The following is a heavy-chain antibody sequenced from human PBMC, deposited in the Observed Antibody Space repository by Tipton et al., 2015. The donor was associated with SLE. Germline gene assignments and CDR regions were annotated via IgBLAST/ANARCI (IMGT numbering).Heavy chain of an antibody. Sequence: LSLTCAVYGGSFSGYYWSWIRQPPGKGLEWVAVMSYDGGNKYYADSVKGRFTISRDNSKNTLYQQMNSLRTEDTAVYYCARDRRVQFLGWFLDYWGQGTLVTVSS. CDR2: MSYDGGNK. J-gene: IGHJ4*02. CDR3: ARDRRVQFLGWFLDY. D-gene: IGHD3-3*01. CDR1: GGSFSGYY. V-gene: IGHV3-30-3*01.